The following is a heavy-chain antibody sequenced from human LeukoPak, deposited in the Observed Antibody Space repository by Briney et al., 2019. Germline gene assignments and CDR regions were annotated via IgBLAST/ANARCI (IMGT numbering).Heavy chain of an antibody. V-gene: IGHV4-39*01. CDR3: ARHGAILYLWWLPYYFDY. D-gene: IGHD4/OR15-4a*01. CDR1: GGSISSSSYY. J-gene: IGHJ4*02. Sequence: PSQTLSLTCTVSGGSISSSSYYWGWIRQPPGKGLEWIGSIYYSGSTYYNPSLKSRVTISVDTSKNQFSLKLSSVTAADTAVYYCARHGAILYLWWLPYYFDYWGRGTLVTVSS. CDR2: IYYSGST.